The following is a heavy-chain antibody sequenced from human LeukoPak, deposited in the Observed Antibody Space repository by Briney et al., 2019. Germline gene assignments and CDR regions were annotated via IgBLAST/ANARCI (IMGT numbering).Heavy chain of an antibody. CDR3: ASISIFFSDDY. Sequence: SETLSLTCTVSGGSISSGDYYWSWIRQPPGKGLEWIGYIYYSGSTYHDPSLKSRVTISVDTSKSQFSLKLSSVTGADTAVYYCASISIFFSDDYWGQGTLVTVSS. J-gene: IGHJ4*02. D-gene: IGHD3-10*01. CDR1: GGSISSGDYY. CDR2: IYYSGST. V-gene: IGHV4-30-4*01.